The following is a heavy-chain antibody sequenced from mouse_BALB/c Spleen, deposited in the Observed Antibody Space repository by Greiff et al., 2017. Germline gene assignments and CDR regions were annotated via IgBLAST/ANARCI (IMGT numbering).Heavy chain of an antibody. CDR3: ARYGSSQTFAY. V-gene: IGHV3-2*02. CDR2: ISYSGST. J-gene: IGHJ3*01. D-gene: IGHD1-1*01. Sequence: VQLQQSGPGLVKPSQSLSLTCTVTGYSITSDYAWNWIRQFPGNKLEWMGYISYSGSTSYNPSLKSRISITRDTSKNQFFLQLNSVTTEDTATYYCARYGSSQTFAYWGQGTLVTVSA. CDR1: GYSITSDYA.